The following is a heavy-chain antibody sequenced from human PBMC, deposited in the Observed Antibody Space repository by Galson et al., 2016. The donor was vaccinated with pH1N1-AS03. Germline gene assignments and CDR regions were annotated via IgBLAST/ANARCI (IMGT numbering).Heavy chain of an antibody. Sequence: SVKVSCKASGGTFGNHGISWVRQAPGQGLEWMGGLVPIFRTAKSAQKFQGRGPMTAADSADESTGTAYMELNNLRSEDTGVYYCAREGRFLDWDNYAMDVWGQGTTVTVSS. CDR3: AREGRFLDWDNYAMDV. CDR1: GGTFGNHG. CDR2: LVPIFRTA. J-gene: IGHJ6*02. D-gene: IGHD3/OR15-3a*01. V-gene: IGHV1-69*13.